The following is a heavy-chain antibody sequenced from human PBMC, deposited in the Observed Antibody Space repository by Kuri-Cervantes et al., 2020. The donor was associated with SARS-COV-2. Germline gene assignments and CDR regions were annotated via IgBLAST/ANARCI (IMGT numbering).Heavy chain of an antibody. D-gene: IGHD2-2*02. CDR3: ARARDIIVVPAAIANYFDY. V-gene: IGHV3-7*01. J-gene: IGHJ4*02. CDR1: GFTFSSYW. Sequence: GESLKISCAASGFTFSSYWMSWVRQAPGKGLEWVANIKQDGSEKYYVDSVKGRFTISRDNSKNTLYLQMNSLRAEDTAVYYCARARDIIVVPAAIANYFDYWGQGTLVTVSS. CDR2: IKQDGSEK.